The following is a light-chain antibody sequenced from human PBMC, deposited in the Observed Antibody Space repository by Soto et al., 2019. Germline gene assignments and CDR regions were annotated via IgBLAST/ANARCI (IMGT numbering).Light chain of an antibody. CDR3: QQRSNWPPTWT. CDR2: DAF. V-gene: IGKV3-11*01. J-gene: IGKJ1*01. CDR1: QSVGSY. Sequence: EIVLSQSPATLSLSPGERATLSCRASQSVGSYLAWYQHIPGQAPRPLIYDAFKRPTGIPARFSGSGCGTDITLTSSSLEPEDFAVYYCQQRSNWPPTWTFGQGTKVEVK.